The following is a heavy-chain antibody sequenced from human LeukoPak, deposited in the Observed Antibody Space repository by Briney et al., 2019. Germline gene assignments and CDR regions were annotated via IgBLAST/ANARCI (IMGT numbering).Heavy chain of an antibody. D-gene: IGHD4-17*01. CDR2: INHSGSS. CDR3: ARDDYGDYPYGMDV. Sequence: SETLSLTCAVYGGSFSGYSWSWIRQPPGKGLEWIGEINHSGSSNYNPSLKSRVTISVDTSKNQFSLKLTSLTAADAAVYYCARDDYGDYPYGMDVWGQGTTVTVSS. J-gene: IGHJ6*02. CDR1: GGSFSGYS. V-gene: IGHV4-34*01.